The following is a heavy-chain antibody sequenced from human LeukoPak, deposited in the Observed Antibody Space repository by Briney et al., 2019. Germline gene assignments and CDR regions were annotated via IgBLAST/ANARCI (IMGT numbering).Heavy chain of an antibody. CDR1: GGSISNYY. Sequence: SETLSLTCTVSGGSISNYYWSWIRQPPGKGLEWIGYIYYSGSTYYNPSLKSRVTISVDTSKNQFSLKLSSVTAADTAVYYCARVSYYGSGSYYRFDYWGQGTLVTVSS. CDR3: ARVSYYGSGSYYRFDY. V-gene: IGHV4-59*06. CDR2: IYYSGST. D-gene: IGHD3-10*01. J-gene: IGHJ4*02.